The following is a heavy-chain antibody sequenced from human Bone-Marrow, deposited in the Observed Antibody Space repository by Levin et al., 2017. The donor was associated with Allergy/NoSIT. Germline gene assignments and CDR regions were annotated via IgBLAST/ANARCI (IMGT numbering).Heavy chain of an antibody. D-gene: IGHD3-10*01. CDR1: GFTFSSYG. CDR2: ISYDGSNK. Sequence: GGSLRLSCAASGFTFSSYGMHWVRQAPGKGLEWVAVISYDGSNKYYADSVKGRFTISRDNSKNTLYLQMNSLRAEDTAVYYCATPDYCGSGSYYGGGWGQGTLVTVSS. V-gene: IGHV3-30*03. J-gene: IGHJ4*02. CDR3: ATPDYCGSGSYYGGG.